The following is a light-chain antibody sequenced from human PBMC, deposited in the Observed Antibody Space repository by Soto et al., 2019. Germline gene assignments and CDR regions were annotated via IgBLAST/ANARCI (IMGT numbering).Light chain of an antibody. CDR2: EVS. CDR1: SSDVGGYNY. CDR3: SSYTSSIYV. J-gene: IGLJ1*01. Sequence: QSALTQPASVSGSPGQSITISCTGTSSDVGGYNYVSWYQQHPGKAPQLMIYEVSNRPSGVSNRFSGSKSGNTASLTISGLQAEDEADYYCSSYTSSIYVFGTGTKVTVL. V-gene: IGLV2-14*01.